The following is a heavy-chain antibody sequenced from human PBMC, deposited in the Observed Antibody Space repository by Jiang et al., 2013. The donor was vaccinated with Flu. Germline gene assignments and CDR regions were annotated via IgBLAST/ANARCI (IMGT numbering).Heavy chain of an antibody. Sequence: GPGLVKPSETLSLTCTVSGGSISSSSYYWGWIRQPPGKGLEWIGSIYYSGSTYYNPSLKSRVTISVDTSKNQFSLKLSSVTAADTAVYYCARLPIVGERGAFDIWGQGTMVTVSS. CDR1: GGSISSSSYY. D-gene: IGHD1-26*01. J-gene: IGHJ3*02. V-gene: IGHV4-39*01. CDR2: IYYSGST. CDR3: ARLPIVGERGAFDI.